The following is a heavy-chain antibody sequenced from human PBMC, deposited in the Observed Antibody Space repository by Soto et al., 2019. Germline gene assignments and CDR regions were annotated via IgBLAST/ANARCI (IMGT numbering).Heavy chain of an antibody. D-gene: IGHD5-18*01. J-gene: IGHJ5*02. CDR3: ARVLRGYRNAIALNWFDP. V-gene: IGHV4-31*01. CDR1: GGSISSGGYY. Sequence: QVQLQESGPGLVKPSQTLSLTCTVSGGSISSGGYYWSWIRQHPGKGLEWIGYIYYSGSTYYNPSLKSLVNISGDTSTIQFSMKLSSVTAADTAVYYCARVLRGYRNAIALNWFDPWGQGTLVTVSS. CDR2: IYYSGST.